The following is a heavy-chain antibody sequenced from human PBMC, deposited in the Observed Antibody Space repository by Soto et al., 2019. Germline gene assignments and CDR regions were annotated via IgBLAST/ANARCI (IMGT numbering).Heavy chain of an antibody. J-gene: IGHJ3*01. CDR1: GFTISGKKY. Sequence: GGSLRLSCAAFGFTISGKKYVAWVRQAPGKGLEWVSALYDLDGSFYAASVKGRFTTSSDSSKTTVYLQMNDLRPDDTAVYYCATWHEREHAYDVWCQGTTVTVSS. CDR3: ATWHEREHAYDV. V-gene: IGHV3-53*01. CDR2: LYDLDGS. D-gene: IGHD1-1*01.